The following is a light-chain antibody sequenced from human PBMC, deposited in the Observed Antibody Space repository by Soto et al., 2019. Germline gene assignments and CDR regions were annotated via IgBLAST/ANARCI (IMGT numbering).Light chain of an antibody. J-gene: IGKJ2*01. V-gene: IGKV1-5*03. CDR2: KAS. Sequence: DIQLTQSPSTLSASVGDRVTITCQASQRISSWLAWYQQKPGKAPNLLIYKASNLESGVPSRFSGSGSGTEFTLTISSLQPDDSATYYCQQYNDYPYTFGQGTKLEIK. CDR1: QRISSW. CDR3: QQYNDYPYT.